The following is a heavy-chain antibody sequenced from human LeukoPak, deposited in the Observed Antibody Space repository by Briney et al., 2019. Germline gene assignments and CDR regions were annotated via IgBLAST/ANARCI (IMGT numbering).Heavy chain of an antibody. CDR2: INPSGGST. D-gene: IGHD3-22*01. CDR1: GYTFTSYY. V-gene: IGHV1-46*01. CDR3: ARGRNSVYYFNVVAPSYFDY. J-gene: IGHJ4*02. Sequence: ASVKVSCKASGYTFTSYYMHWVRQAPGQGLEWMGIINPSGGSTSYAQKFQGRVTITRDTSTSTVYMELSSLRSDDTAVYYCARGRNSVYYFNVVAPSYFDYWGQGTLVTVSS.